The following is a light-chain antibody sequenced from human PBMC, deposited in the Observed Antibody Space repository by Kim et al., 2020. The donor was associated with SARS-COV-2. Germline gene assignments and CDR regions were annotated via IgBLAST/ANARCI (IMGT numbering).Light chain of an antibody. CDR2: EDD. J-gene: IGLJ2*01. Sequence: GKTVTSACTRSSGSIDDKYVQWYQRRPGGVPTAVIYEDDQRPSGVSGRFSGSIDNSSNSASLTISGLRTEDEADYYCQSYNRDNVLFGGGTQLTVL. V-gene: IGLV6-57*03. CDR3: QSYNRDNVL. CDR1: SGSIDDKY.